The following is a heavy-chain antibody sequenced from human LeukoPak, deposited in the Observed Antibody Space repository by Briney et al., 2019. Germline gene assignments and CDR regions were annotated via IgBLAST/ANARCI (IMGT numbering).Heavy chain of an antibody. J-gene: IGHJ3*02. CDR3: ARAFYYDFSAYYSAFDI. V-gene: IGHV3-30-3*01. D-gene: IGHD3-22*01. CDR1: GFTFSTYA. Sequence: GRSLRLSCAASGFTFSTYAMHWVRQAPGKGLEWVAVISYGGSDKYYADSVKGRFTISRDNSKNTLYLQMNSLRAEDTALYYCARAFYYDFSAYYSAFDIWGQGTMVTVSS. CDR2: ISYGGSDK.